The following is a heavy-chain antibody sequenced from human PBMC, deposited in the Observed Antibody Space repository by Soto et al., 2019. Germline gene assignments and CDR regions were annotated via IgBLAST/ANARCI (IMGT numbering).Heavy chain of an antibody. D-gene: IGHD4-17*01. CDR2: IYPGDSDT. CDR3: ARVYGDYSSSPYYYMDV. J-gene: IGHJ6*03. Sequence: PGESLKISCKGSGYSFTFYWIGWVRQMPGKGLEWMGIIYPGDSDTRYSPSFQGQVTISADKSFSTAYLQWTSLKASDTAMYYCARVYGDYSSSPYYYMDVWGKGTTVTVSS. CDR1: GYSFTFYW. V-gene: IGHV5-51*01.